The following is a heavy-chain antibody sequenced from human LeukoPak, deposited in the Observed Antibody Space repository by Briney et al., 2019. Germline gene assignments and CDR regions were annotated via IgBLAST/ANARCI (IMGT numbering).Heavy chain of an antibody. CDR3: ARQGRYCSSTSCYEPDY. V-gene: IGHV1-69*13. J-gene: IGHJ4*02. CDR1: GGTFSSYS. D-gene: IGHD2-2*01. Sequence: SVKVSCKASGGTFSSYSISWVRQAPGQGLEWMGGIIPIFGTANYAQKFQGRVTMTADESTSTAYMELSSLRSEDTAVYYCARQGRYCSSTSCYEPDYWGQGTLVTVSS. CDR2: IIPIFGTA.